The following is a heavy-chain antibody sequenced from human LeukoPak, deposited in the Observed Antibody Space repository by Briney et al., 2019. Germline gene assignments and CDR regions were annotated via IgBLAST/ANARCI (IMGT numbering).Heavy chain of an antibody. CDR2: IRYDGTNK. CDR3: AKDKDPWKSTAISDFDY. J-gene: IGHJ4*02. Sequence: GGSLRLSCAASGFTFSTYGMHWVRQAPGKGLEWVAFIRYDGTNKYYADSVKGRFTISRDNSKNTLYLQMNSLRGEDTAVYFCAKDKDPWKSTAISDFDYWAREPWSPSSQ. CDR1: GFTFSTYG. D-gene: IGHD1-1*01. V-gene: IGHV3-30*02.